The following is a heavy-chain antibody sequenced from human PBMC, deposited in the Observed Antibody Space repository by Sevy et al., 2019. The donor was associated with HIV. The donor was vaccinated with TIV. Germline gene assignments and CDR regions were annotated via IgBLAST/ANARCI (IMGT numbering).Heavy chain of an antibody. CDR1: GGSGGSISDYY. V-gene: IGHV4-59*01. CDR2: INYSRST. J-gene: IGHJ5*02. Sequence: SETLSLTCSVSGGSGGSISDYYWSWIRQPPGKGLEWIGYINYSRSTKFNPSLKSRVTISVDTSKNQFSLKLTSVTAPDTAVYYCARGGTSLFAPWGQGTLVTVSS. D-gene: IGHD2-15*01. CDR3: ARGGTSLFAP.